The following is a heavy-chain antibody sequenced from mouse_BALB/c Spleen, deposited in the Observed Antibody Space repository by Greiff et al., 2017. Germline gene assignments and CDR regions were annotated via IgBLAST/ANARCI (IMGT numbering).Heavy chain of an antibody. J-gene: IGHJ4*01. CDR1: GFTFSNYW. V-gene: IGHV6-6*02. Sequence: DVMLVESGGGLVQPGGSMKLSCVASGFTFSNYWMNWVRQSPEKGLEWVAEIRLKSNNYATHYAESVKGRFTISRDDSKSSVYLQMNNLRAEDTGIYYCTYYRYDENAMDYWGQGTSVTVSS. CDR3: TYYRYDENAMDY. CDR2: IRLKSNNYAT. D-gene: IGHD2-14*01.